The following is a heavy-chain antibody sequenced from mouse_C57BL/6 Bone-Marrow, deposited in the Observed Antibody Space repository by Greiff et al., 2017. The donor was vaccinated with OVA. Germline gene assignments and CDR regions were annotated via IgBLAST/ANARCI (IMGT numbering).Heavy chain of an antibody. V-gene: IGHV5-4*03. Sequence: DVTLVESGGGLVKPGGSLKLSCAASGFTFSSYAMSWVRQTPEKRLEWVATISDGGSYTYYPDNVKGRFTISRDNAKNNLYLQMSHLKSEDTAMYYCARATYAMDYWGQGTSVTVSS. CDR2: ISDGGSYT. CDR1: GFTFSSYA. CDR3: ARATYAMDY. J-gene: IGHJ4*01. D-gene: IGHD4-1*02.